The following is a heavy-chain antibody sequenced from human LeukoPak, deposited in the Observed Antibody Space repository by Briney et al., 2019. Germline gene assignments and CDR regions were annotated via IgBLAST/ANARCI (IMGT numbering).Heavy chain of an antibody. J-gene: IGHJ4*02. V-gene: IGHV3-64*01. CDR1: GFTFSSYA. CDR2: ISSNGGST. D-gene: IGHD4-17*01. CDR3: AKETYGDYDTYFDY. Sequence: GGSLRLSCAASGFTFSSYAMHWVRQAPGKGLEYVSAISSNGGSTYYANSVKGRFTISRDNSKNTLYLQMNSLRAEDTAVYYCAKETYGDYDTYFDYWGQGTLVTVSS.